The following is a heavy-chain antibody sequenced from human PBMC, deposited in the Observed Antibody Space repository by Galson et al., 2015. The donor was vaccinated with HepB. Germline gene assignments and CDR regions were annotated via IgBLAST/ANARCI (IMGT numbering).Heavy chain of an antibody. Sequence: LSLTCTVSGGSISSSSYYWGWIRQPPGKGLEWIGSIYYSGSTYYNPSLKSRVTISVDTSKNQFSLKLSSVTAADTAVYYCARHAGPYSNYRDYFDYWGQGTLVTVSS. J-gene: IGHJ4*02. V-gene: IGHV4-39*01. CDR2: IYYSGST. D-gene: IGHD4-11*01. CDR3: ARHAGPYSNYRDYFDY. CDR1: GGSISSSSYY.